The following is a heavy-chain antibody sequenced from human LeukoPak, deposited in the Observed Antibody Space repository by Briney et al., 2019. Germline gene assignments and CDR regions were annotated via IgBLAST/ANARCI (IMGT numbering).Heavy chain of an antibody. D-gene: IGHD3-16*01. CDR1: GHTFTKCY. V-gene: IGHV1-2*02. Sequence: GASVKVSCKASGHTFTKCYMHWVRQAPGQGLEWMGWIHPGSGDTNYAQKFQGRVTVTRDTSITTAYMELTSLGSDDTAVYYCASYASGYNWMKAWGQGTLVTVSS. CDR2: IHPGSGDT. CDR3: ASYASGYNWMKA. J-gene: IGHJ5*02.